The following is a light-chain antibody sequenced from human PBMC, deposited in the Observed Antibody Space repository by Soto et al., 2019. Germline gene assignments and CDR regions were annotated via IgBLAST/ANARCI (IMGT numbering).Light chain of an antibody. V-gene: IGKV3-15*01. CDR1: QTVSSN. CDR3: QHYKNWPPWT. J-gene: IGKJ1*01. CDR2: GAS. Sequence: EIVMTQSPATLSVSPGERATLSCRASQTVSSNLAWYQQKPGQAPRLLIYGASTRATGIPARFSGSGSGTEFSLTISSLHSEDFAIFYCQHYKNWPPWTFGQGTKVEIK.